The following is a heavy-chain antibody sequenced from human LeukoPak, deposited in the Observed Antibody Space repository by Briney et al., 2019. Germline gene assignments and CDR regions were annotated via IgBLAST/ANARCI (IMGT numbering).Heavy chain of an antibody. J-gene: IGHJ4*02. D-gene: IGHD3-9*01. CDR3: TKYRSGNFDYYPDLDS. CDR1: GFTFSHYG. V-gene: IGHV3-30*02. CDR2: TRYDETLK. Sequence: GGSLRLSCAASGFTFSHYGMHWVRQAPGKGLEWVAFTRYDETLKYYAGSVRGRFTISRDNSKNTLYLQMNSLRTEDTAIYYCTKYRSGNFDYYPDLDSWGQGILVTVSS.